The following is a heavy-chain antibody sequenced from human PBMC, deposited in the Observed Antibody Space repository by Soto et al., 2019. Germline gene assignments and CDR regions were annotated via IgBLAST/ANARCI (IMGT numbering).Heavy chain of an antibody. CDR2: IVVGSGNT. D-gene: IGHD6-19*01. Sequence: RASVKVSSKASGFTFTSSAVQWVRQARGQRLEWIGWIVVGSGNTNYAQKFQERVTITRDMSTSTAYMELSSLRSEDTAVYYCAADSIAVAGTPFDYWGQGTLVTVSS. CDR3: AADSIAVAGTPFDY. V-gene: IGHV1-58*01. CDR1: GFTFTSSA. J-gene: IGHJ4*02.